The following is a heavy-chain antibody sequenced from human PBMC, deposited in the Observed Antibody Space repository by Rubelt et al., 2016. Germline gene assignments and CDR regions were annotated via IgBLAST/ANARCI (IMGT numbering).Heavy chain of an antibody. Sequence: QVQLKESGPGLLKPSETLSLTCTVSGGSISSSSYYWSWIRQPPGKGLEWIGEISPSGSTDYNPSLKSRITISVDTSKNQFSLKLSSVTAADTAVYYWAREDVSGYPDYWGQGTLVTVSS. CDR1: GGSISSSSYY. J-gene: IGHJ4*02. D-gene: IGHD3-22*01. V-gene: IGHV4-39*07. CDR2: ISPSGST. CDR3: AREDVSGYPDY.